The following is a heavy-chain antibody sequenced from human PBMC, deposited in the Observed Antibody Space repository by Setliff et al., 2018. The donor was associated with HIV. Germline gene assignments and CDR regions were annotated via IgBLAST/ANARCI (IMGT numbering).Heavy chain of an antibody. D-gene: IGHD1-26*01. J-gene: IGHJ4*02. CDR2: IRGNGVDR. V-gene: IGHV3-23*01. CDR3: ARDDGRSLFLDY. Sequence: ETLSLSCEASGFMFSNYAMNWVRQGPGRELEWVSAIRGNGVDRFYTDSVRGRFTISRDNSKNTLYLQMSSLRADDTAIYYCARDDGRSLFLDYWGQGTLVTVSS. CDR1: GFMFSNYA.